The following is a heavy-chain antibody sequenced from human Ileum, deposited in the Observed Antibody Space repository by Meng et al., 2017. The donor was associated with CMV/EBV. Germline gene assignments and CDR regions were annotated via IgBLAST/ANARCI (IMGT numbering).Heavy chain of an antibody. D-gene: IGHD3-16*01. J-gene: IGHJ3*01. Sequence: VKLQQSGPGLGKPSQTLPLTCAISGDSVSSDTVAWNWIRQSPSRGLEWLGRTYYRSEWGSDYAVSVKSRVTINADTAKNQFSLQLNSVTPEDTAVYFCARDRLWAFDFWGQGTMVTVSS. V-gene: IGHV6-1*01. CDR3: ARDRLWAFDF. CDR2: TYYRSEWGS. CDR1: GDSVSSDTVA.